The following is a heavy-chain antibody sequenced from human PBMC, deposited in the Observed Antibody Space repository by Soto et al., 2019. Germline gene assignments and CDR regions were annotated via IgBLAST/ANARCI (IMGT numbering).Heavy chain of an antibody. V-gene: IGHV4-39*01. CDR2: IYYSGST. Sequence: SETLSLTCTVSGGSISSSSYYWGWIRQPPGKGLDWIGSIYYSGSTYYNPSLKSRVTISVDTSKNQFSLKLSSVTAADTAVYYCARLPIAAAPRGYYYYYYMDVWGKGTTVTVSS. CDR3: ARLPIAAAPRGYYYYYYMDV. J-gene: IGHJ6*03. D-gene: IGHD6-13*01. CDR1: GGSISSSSYY.